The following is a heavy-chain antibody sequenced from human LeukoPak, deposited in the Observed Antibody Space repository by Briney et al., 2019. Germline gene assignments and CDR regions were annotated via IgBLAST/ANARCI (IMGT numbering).Heavy chain of an antibody. CDR2: IKQDGSEK. V-gene: IGHV3-7*01. CDR1: GFTFSIYW. Sequence: GGSLRLSCAASGFTFSIYWISWVRQAPGKGLEWVANIKQDGSEKYYVDSVKSRFTISRDNAKNSLFLQMNSLRAEDTAVYYCARDRVFDYWGQGTLVTVSS. CDR3: ARDRVFDY. J-gene: IGHJ4*02.